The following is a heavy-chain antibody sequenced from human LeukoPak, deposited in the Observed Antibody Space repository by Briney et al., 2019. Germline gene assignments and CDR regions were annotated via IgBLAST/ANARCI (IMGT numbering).Heavy chain of an antibody. J-gene: IGHJ4*02. CDR2: IKQDGSEK. CDR3: ARGPAAGNLLGY. CDR1: GFTFSSYW. D-gene: IGHD6-19*01. V-gene: IGHV3-7*01. Sequence: TGGSLRLSCAASGFTFSSYWMSWVRQAPGKGLEWAANIKQDGSEKYYVDSVKGRFTISRDNAKNSLFLQMNSLRAEDTAVYYCARGPAAGNLLGYWGQGTLVTVSS.